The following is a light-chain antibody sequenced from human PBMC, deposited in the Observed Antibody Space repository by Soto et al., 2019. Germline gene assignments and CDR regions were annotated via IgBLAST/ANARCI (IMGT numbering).Light chain of an antibody. V-gene: IGLV2-14*01. CDR3: GSYASTSTLVV. CDR2: DVS. Sequence: QSALTQPASVSGSPGQSITISCTGTSSDVGTYNYVSWYQQHPGKAPKLIIYDVSTRPSGLSNRFSGSKSGNTASLTISGLQAEDEADYFCGSYASTSTLVVFGGGTKLTVL. CDR1: SSDVGTYNY. J-gene: IGLJ2*01.